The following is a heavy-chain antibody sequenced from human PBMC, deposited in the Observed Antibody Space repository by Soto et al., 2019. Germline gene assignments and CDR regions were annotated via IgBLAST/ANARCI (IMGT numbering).Heavy chain of an antibody. D-gene: IGHD3-22*01. CDR3: QSTGRINYYDSSGYYYYYYGMDV. V-gene: IGHV1-3*01. Sequence: ASVKVSCKASGYTFTSYAMHWVRQAPGQRLEWMGWINAGNGNTKYSQKFQGRVTITRDTSASTAYMELSSLRSEDTAVHYCQSTGRINYYDSSGYYYYYYGMDVWGQGTTVTVSS. J-gene: IGHJ6*02. CDR2: INAGNGNT. CDR1: GYTFTSYA.